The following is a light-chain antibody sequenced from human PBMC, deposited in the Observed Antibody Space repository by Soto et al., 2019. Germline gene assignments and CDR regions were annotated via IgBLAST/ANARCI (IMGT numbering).Light chain of an antibody. J-gene: IGKJ5*01. Sequence: EIVLTQSPVTLSLSPGDRATLSCRPSQSVSSFLAWYQQKPGQAPRLLIYGAFNRATGIPARFSGSGSGTDFTLTISSLEPEDSAIYYCQQRNIWPPVTFGQGTRLEIK. CDR2: GAF. V-gene: IGKV3-11*01. CDR3: QQRNIWPPVT. CDR1: QSVSSF.